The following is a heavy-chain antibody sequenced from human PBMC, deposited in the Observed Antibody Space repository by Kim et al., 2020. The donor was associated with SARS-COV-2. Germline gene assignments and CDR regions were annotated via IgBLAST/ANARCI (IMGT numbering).Heavy chain of an antibody. Sequence: GGSLRLSCAASGFTFSSYDMHWVRQATGKGLEWVSAIGTAGDTYYPGSVKGRFTISRENAKNSLYLQMNSLRAGDTAVYYCARGWGIAVAGTVVGAFDIWGQGTMVTVSS. D-gene: IGHD6-19*01. CDR1: GFTFSSYD. V-gene: IGHV3-13*04. CDR3: ARGWGIAVAGTVVGAFDI. J-gene: IGHJ3*02. CDR2: IGTAGDT.